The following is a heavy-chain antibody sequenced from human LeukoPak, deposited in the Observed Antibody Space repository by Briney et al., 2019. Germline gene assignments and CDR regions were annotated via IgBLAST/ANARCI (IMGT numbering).Heavy chain of an antibody. D-gene: IGHD5-18*01. Sequence: ASVKVSCKASGYTFTDFGISWVRQAPGQGLEWMGWISAYNGNKDYVQKFQGRVTMTTDTSTSTAYMELTSLRSDDTAMYYCTRDLGVDTTMIFFDYWGQGTLVTVSS. CDR2: ISAYNGNK. CDR1: GYTFTDFG. CDR3: TRDLGVDTTMIFFDY. V-gene: IGHV1-18*01. J-gene: IGHJ4*02.